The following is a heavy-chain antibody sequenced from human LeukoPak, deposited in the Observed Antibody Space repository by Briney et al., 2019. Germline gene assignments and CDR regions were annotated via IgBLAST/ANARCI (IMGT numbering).Heavy chain of an antibody. CDR3: AIGGDSGGYYTTLRLPFDY. J-gene: IGHJ4*02. D-gene: IGHD3-22*01. CDR2: IIPIFGTA. V-gene: IGHV1-69*13. Sequence: GASVKVSYKASGGTFSSYAISWVRQAPAQGLEWMGGIIPIFGTANYAQKFQGRVTITADESTSTAYMELSSLRSEDTAVYYCAIGGDSGGYYTTLRLPFDYWGQGTLVTVSS. CDR1: GGTFSSYA.